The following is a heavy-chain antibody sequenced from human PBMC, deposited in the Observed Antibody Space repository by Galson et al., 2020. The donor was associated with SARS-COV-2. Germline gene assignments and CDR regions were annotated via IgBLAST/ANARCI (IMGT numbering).Heavy chain of an antibody. CDR1: GGSISSSIYY. CDR2: IYDSGST. J-gene: IGHJ6*03. V-gene: IGHV4-39*01. D-gene: IGHD1-26*01. CDR3: AKGNKVGISGYYMDV. Sequence: SQTLSLTRTVSGGSISSSIYYWGWIRQPPGKALEWIGSIYDSGSTDYNPSLKSRVTISKDTSKKQLSLKLSSVTAADTAVYYCAKGNKVGISGYYMDVWGKGTTVTISS.